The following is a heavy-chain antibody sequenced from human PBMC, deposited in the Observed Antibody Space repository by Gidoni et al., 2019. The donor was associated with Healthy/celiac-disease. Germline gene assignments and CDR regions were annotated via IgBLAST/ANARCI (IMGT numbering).Heavy chain of an antibody. J-gene: IGHJ5*02. CDR1: GGSFSGYY. Sequence: QVQLQQWGAGLLKPSETLSLTCAVYGGSFSGYYWSWTRQPPGKGLEWIGEINHSGSTNYNPSLKSRVTISVDTSKNQFSLKLSSVTAADTAVYYCARLSSSKRITIFGVVIISWFDPWGQGTLVTVSS. CDR2: INHSGST. D-gene: IGHD3-3*01. CDR3: ARLSSSKRITIFGVVIISWFDP. V-gene: IGHV4-34*01.